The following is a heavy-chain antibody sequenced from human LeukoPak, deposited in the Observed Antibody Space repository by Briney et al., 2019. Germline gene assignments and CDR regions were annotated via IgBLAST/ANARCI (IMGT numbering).Heavy chain of an antibody. D-gene: IGHD3-22*01. CDR2: IYYSGST. V-gene: IGHV4-39*07. CDR3: ARDNGDSSGYYFHWFDP. Sequence: SETLSLTCTVSGGSISSSSYYWGWIRQPPGKGLEWIGSIYYSGSTYYNPSLKSRVTISVDTSKNQFSLKLSSVTAADTAVYYCARDNGDSSGYYFHWFDPWGQGTLVTVSS. CDR1: GGSISSSSYY. J-gene: IGHJ5*02.